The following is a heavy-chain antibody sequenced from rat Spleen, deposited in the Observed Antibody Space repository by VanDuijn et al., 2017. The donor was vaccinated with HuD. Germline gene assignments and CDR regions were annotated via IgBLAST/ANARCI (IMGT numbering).Heavy chain of an antibody. CDR3: TSPFRWFAY. CDR1: GFSLSRHG. V-gene: IGHV2-1*01. CDR2: IWSGGST. Sequence: QVQLKESGPGLVQPSQTVSLTCTVSGFSLSRHGVIWVRQPPGKGLEWMGVIWSGGSTDYNSALKSRLSISRDTSKSQVFLKMNSLQTEDTAIYFCTSPFRWFAYWGQGTLVTVSS. J-gene: IGHJ3*01.